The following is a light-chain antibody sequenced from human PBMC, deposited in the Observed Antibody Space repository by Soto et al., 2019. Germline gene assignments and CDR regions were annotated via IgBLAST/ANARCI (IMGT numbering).Light chain of an antibody. V-gene: IGKV1-5*03. J-gene: IGKJ4*01. CDR3: QQYNRYPLT. CDR1: QSISSW. CDR2: KAS. Sequence: EIQMTQSPSTLSASVGERVTITCRASQSISSWLAWYQQKPGKAPKLLIYKASSLESGVPSRFSGSGSGTDFTLTISSLQPDDFVTYYCQQYNRYPLTFGGGTKVEIK.